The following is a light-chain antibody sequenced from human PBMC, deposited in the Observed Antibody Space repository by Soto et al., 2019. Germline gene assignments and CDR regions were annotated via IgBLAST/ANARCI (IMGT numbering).Light chain of an antibody. CDR3: SSFAGSPVV. CDR2: EVS. J-gene: IGLJ2*01. V-gene: IGLV2-8*01. Sequence: QSALTQPASVSGSPGQSITISCTGTSSDVGGFNYVSWYQQHPGKTPKLILYEVSKRPSGVPDRFSGSRSGNTASLTVSGLQAEDEADYYCSSFAGSPVVFGGGTKRTVL. CDR1: SSDVGGFNY.